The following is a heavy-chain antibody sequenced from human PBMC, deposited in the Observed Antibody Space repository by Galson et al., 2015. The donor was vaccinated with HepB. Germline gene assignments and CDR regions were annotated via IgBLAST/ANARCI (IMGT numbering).Heavy chain of an antibody. CDR2: INTNTGNP. V-gene: IGHV7-4-1*02. D-gene: IGHD6-13*01. Sequence: SVKVSCKASGYTFTSYAMNWVRQAPGQGLEWMGWINTNTGNPTYAQGFTGRFVFSLDTSVSTAYLQISSLKAEDTAVYYCARICSLGSSWYQTPNWFDPWGQGTLVTVSS. J-gene: IGHJ5*02. CDR1: GYTFTSYA. CDR3: ARICSLGSSWYQTPNWFDP.